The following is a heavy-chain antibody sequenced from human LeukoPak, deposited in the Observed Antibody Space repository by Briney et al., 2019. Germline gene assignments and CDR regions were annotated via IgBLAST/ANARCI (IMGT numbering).Heavy chain of an antibody. CDR2: IYYSGST. V-gene: IGHV4-59*08. D-gene: IGHD2-2*01. CDR1: GGSISSYY. J-gene: IGHJ4*02. Sequence: SETLSLTCTVSGGSISSYYWSWIRQPPGKGLEWIGYIYYSGSTKYNPSLKSRVTISVDTSRSQFSLKLTSVTAADTAVYYCARLGIGVVPSAMLGDYYFDYWGQGTLVTVSS. CDR3: ARLGIGVVPSAMLGDYYFDY.